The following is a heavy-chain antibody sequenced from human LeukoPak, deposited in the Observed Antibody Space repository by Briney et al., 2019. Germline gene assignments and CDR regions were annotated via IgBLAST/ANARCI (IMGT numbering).Heavy chain of an antibody. CDR2: IIDSGST. Sequence: TSETLSLTCAVYGGSFSGYYWSWIRQPPGKGLEWIGEIIDSGSTNYNPYHKSRVTISVDTSKNQFSLKLSSVTAADTAVYYCARGITMVRGVMQHWFDPWGQGTLVTVSS. V-gene: IGHV4-34*01. CDR3: ARGITMVRGVMQHWFDP. D-gene: IGHD3-10*01. CDR1: GGSFSGYY. J-gene: IGHJ5*02.